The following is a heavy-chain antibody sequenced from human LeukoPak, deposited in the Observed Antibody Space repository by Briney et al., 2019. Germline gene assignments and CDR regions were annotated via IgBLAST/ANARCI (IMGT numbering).Heavy chain of an antibody. CDR3: ARGAYNWNDHYYFDY. CDR2: IKQDGSGK. D-gene: IGHD1-1*01. CDR1: GFSFSYYW. J-gene: IGHJ4*02. Sequence: PGGSLRLSCAASGFSFSYYWMSWVRQAPGKGLEWVANIKQDGSGKYYVDSVKGRFTISRDSAKISLFLQMNSLRAEDTAVYYCARGAYNWNDHYYFDYWGQGTLVTVSS. V-gene: IGHV3-7*01.